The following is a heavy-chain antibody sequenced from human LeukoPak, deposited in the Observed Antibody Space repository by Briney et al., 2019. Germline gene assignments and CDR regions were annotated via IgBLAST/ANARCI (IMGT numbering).Heavy chain of an antibody. Sequence: GGSLRLSCAASGFSFSAYAMTWVRQAPGKGLEWVSSISSRDDRTYYADSAKGRFTISRDNSKNTLYLQMNSLRAEDTAVYYCAKDWYSSGPFDYWGQGTLVTVSS. CDR3: AKDWYSSGPFDY. CDR1: GFSFSAYA. J-gene: IGHJ4*02. CDR2: ISSRDDRT. D-gene: IGHD6-19*01. V-gene: IGHV3-23*01.